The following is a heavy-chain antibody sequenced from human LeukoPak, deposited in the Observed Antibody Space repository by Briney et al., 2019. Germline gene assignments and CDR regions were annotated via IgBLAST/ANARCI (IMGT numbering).Heavy chain of an antibody. CDR1: GFTFDDYG. V-gene: IGHV3-20*04. Sequence: GGSLRLSCAASGFTFDDYGMSWVRQAPGKGLEWVSGINWNGRSTGYADSVKGRFTISRDNAKNSLYLQMNSLRAEDTAVYYCARNSRYDYVWGSSDYWGQGTLVTVSS. CDR3: ARNSRYDYVWGSSDY. J-gene: IGHJ4*02. D-gene: IGHD3-16*01. CDR2: INWNGRST.